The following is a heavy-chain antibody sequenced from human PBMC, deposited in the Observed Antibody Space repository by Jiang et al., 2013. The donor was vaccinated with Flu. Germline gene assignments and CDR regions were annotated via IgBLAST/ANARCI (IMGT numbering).Heavy chain of an antibody. J-gene: IGHJ4*02. CDR1: GDSVSSNSVA. CDR2: TYYRSKWFN. D-gene: IGHD6-13*01. V-gene: IGHV6-1*01. Sequence: ISGDSVSSNSVAWNWIRQSPSRGLEWLGRTYYRSKWFNDYAESVKSRITINPDTSKNQFSLQLNSVTPEDTAVYYCARDAAGFDYWGQGTLVTVSS. CDR3: ARDAAGFDY.